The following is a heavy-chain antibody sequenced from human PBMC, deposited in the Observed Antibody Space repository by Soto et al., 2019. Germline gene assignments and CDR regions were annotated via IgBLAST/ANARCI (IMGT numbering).Heavy chain of an antibody. D-gene: IGHD3-3*01. J-gene: IGHJ4*02. CDR1: GITFSTYR. Sequence: EVQLVESAGRLVQPEGSLRLSCVVSGITFSTYRMLWVRQAPGKGLVWVSHIKSDGTVTHYTDSVRGRFIISRDNAKNTLFLQMNRLRAEDTAVYYCARDNYDFWSGYYLDYWGQGTLVTVSS. CDR2: IKSDGTVT. CDR3: ARDNYDFWSGYYLDY. V-gene: IGHV3-74*01.